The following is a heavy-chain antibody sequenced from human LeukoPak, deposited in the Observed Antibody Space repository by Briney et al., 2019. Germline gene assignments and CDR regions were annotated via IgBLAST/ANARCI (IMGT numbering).Heavy chain of an antibody. D-gene: IGHD6-13*01. CDR1: GGTFSSYA. V-gene: IGHV1-69*05. CDR3: ARGLKQQLVLSGGYFDY. J-gene: IGHJ4*02. Sequence: SVKVSCKASGGTFSSYASSWVRQAPGQGPEWRGGSIPIFGTAHYAQKFQGRVTITTDESTSTAYLELSSLRSEDTAVYYCARGLKQQLVLSGGYFDYWGQGTLVTVSS. CDR2: SIPIFGTA.